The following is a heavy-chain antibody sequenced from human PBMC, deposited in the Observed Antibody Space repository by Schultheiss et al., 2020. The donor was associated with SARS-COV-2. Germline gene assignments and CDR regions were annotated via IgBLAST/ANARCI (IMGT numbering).Heavy chain of an antibody. CDR1: GFTFSIYA. D-gene: IGHD6-13*01. CDR2: ISGSGSRT. V-gene: IGHV3-23*01. J-gene: IGHJ4*02. CDR3: ATLAAAGRRDY. Sequence: GGSLRLSCAASGFTFSIYAMSWVRQAPGMGLEWVSTISGSGSRTYYADSVKGRFTISRDNSKNTLSLQMNSLRAEDTAVYFCATLAAAGRRDYWGQGTLVTVSS.